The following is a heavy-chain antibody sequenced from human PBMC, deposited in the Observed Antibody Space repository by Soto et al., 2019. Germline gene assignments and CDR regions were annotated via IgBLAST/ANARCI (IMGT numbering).Heavy chain of an antibody. CDR3: ASIAAPGTTHFDF. D-gene: IGHD6-13*01. CDR2: IHYSGNT. Sequence: SETLSLTCTVSGGSLGSSGYYWGWIRQSPGKGLEWIGNIHYSGNTFYNPSLKSRVTISVDTSKNQIYLHLSAVTAADTAIFYCASIAAPGTTHFDFWGQGTLVTVSS. V-gene: IGHV4-39*01. CDR1: GGSLGSSGYY. J-gene: IGHJ4*02.